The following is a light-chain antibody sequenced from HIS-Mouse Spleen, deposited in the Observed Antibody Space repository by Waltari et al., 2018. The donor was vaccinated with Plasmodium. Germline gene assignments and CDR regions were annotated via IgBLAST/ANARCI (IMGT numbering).Light chain of an antibody. CDR1: QSVSSSY. J-gene: IGKJ5*01. Sequence: EIVLTQSPGTLSLSPGERATLSCRASQSVSSSYLAWYQQKPGQAPRHLILGASSRATGIPDRFSGSVSGTDFTLTISRLEPEDFAVYYCQQYGSSPITFGQGTRLEIK. V-gene: IGKV3-20*01. CDR3: QQYGSSPIT. CDR2: GAS.